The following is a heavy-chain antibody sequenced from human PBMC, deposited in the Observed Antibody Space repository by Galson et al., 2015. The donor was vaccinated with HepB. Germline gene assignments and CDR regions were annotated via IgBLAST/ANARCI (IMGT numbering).Heavy chain of an antibody. Sequence: SVKVSCKASGYTFTGYAMNWVRQAPGQGLEWMGWINTNTGNPTYAQGFTGRFVFSLDTSVSTAFLRISSLKAEDNAVYYCARTPSFDSGSYYNAWFDPWGPETLVTVSA. CDR1: GYTFTGYA. D-gene: IGHD3-10*01. CDR2: INTNTGNP. CDR3: ARTPSFDSGSYYNAWFDP. V-gene: IGHV7-4-1*02. J-gene: IGHJ5*02.